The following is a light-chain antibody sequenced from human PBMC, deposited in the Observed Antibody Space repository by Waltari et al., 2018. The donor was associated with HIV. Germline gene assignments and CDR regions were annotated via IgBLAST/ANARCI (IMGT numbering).Light chain of an antibody. J-gene: IGLJ3*02. V-gene: IGLV1-51*01. CDR2: DNN. CDR3: GTWDSSLSAGV. CDR1: SSNIGHNY. Sequence: QSVLTQPPSVSAAPGQKVTISCSGSSSNIGHNYVSWYQQLPGTAPKLLIYDNNKRPSGIPDRFSGSKSGTSATLGITGLQTGDEADYYCGTWDSSLSAGVFGGGTELTVL.